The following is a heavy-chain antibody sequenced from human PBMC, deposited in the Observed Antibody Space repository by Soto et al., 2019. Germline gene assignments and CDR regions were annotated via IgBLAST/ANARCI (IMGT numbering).Heavy chain of an antibody. CDR2: IIPIFGTT. CDR1: GGTFSSYA. V-gene: IGHV1-69*12. Sequence: QVQLVQSGAEVKKPGSSVKVSCKASGGTFSSYAISWVRQAPGQGLEWMGGIIPIFGTTNYAQKFQGRVTNTADESTSTAYMELSSLRSEDTAVYYCVFATSSGWSEGINFDYWGQGTLVTVSS. CDR3: VFATSSGWSEGINFDY. D-gene: IGHD6-19*01. J-gene: IGHJ4*02.